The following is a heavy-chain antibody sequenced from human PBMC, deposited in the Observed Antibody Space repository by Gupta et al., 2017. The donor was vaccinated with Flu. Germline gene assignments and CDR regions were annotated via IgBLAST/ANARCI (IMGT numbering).Heavy chain of an antibody. D-gene: IGHD6-19*01. V-gene: IGHV3-30*18. CDR3: AKDFLDRTVAFYYYYMDV. J-gene: IGHJ6*03. Sequence: MHWVRQAPGKGLECVAVMSYDGSNKYYADSVKGRFTISRDNSKNTLYLQMNSLRAEDTAVYYCAKDFLDRTVAFYYYYMDVWGKGTTVTVSS. CDR2: MSYDGSNK.